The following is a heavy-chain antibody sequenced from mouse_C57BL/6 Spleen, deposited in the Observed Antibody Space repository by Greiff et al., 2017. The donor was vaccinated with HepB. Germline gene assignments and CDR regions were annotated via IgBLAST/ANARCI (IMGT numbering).Heavy chain of an antibody. CDR2: IDPSDSYT. CDR3: ARKPLRDWFFDY. Sequence: QVQLQQPGAELVKPGASVKLSCKASGYTFTSYWMQWVKQRPGQGLEWIGEIDPSDSYTNYNQKFKGKATLTVATSSSTAYMQLRSLTSEDSAVYYCARKPLRDWFFDYWGQGTTLTVSS. J-gene: IGHJ2*01. V-gene: IGHV1-50*01. CDR1: GYTFTSYW. D-gene: IGHD2-2*01.